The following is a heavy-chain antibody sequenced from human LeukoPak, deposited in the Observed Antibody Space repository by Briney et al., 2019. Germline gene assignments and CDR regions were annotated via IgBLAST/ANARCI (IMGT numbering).Heavy chain of an antibody. J-gene: IGHJ5*01. CDR3: AKGESITSAWFDS. V-gene: IGHV3-30*18. D-gene: IGHD5-24*01. Sequence: GRSLRLSCAASGFSFRSYGMHWVRQAPGKGLEWVAVISSDEINEYYADSVKGRFTISRDNSKNTLYLQINSLRGEDTAVYYCAKGESITSAWFDSWGQGTLVTVSS. CDR2: ISSDEINE. CDR1: GFSFRSYG.